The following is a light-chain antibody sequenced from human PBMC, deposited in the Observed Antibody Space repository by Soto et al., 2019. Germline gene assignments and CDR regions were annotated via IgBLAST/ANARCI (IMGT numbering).Light chain of an antibody. V-gene: IGLV2-18*02. Sequence: QSALTQPASGSGSPEQSGTMSCTGTTTDVGSYDRVTWYHHPPATAPKVIIYEVSNRPSGVPDRFSGSKSGNTASLTISGLQAEDEGDYYCASHTTSRSRVFGGGTKVTVL. CDR1: TTDVGSYDR. CDR2: EVS. CDR3: ASHTTSRSRV. J-gene: IGLJ3*02.